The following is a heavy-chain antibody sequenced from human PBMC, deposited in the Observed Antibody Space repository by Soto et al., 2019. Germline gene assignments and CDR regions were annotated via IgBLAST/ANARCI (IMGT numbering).Heavy chain of an antibody. V-gene: IGHV4-30-4*01. Sequence: SETLSLTCTVSGGSISSGDYYWSWIRQPPGKGLEWIGYIYYSGTTYYNPSLKSRVTISVDTSKNQFSLNLSSVTAADTAVYYCARDPARGSGRYYGMDVWGHGTTVTVSS. CDR1: GGSISSGDYY. D-gene: IGHD3-10*01. CDR3: ARDPARGSGRYYGMDV. CDR2: IYYSGTT. J-gene: IGHJ6*02.